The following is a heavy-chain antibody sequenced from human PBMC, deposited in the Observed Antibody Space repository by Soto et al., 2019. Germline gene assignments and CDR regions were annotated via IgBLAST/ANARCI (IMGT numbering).Heavy chain of an antibody. CDR1: GFTVSSNY. CDR3: AKVGNMVRGVTYYYYYYYMDV. CDR2: IYSGGST. Sequence: GGSLRLSCAASGFTVSSNYMSWVRQAPGKGLEWVSVIYSGGSTYYADSVKGRFTISRDNSKNTLYLQMNSLRAEDTAVYYCAKVGNMVRGVTYYYYYYYMDVWGKGTTVTVSS. V-gene: IGHV3-53*01. J-gene: IGHJ6*03. D-gene: IGHD3-10*01.